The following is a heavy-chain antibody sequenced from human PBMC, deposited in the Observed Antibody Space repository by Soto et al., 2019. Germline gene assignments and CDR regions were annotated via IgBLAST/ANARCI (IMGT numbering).Heavy chain of an antibody. J-gene: IGHJ6*02. CDR3: AKDGGSSGYYYYGMDV. CDR2: ISYDGSNK. Sequence: GGSLRLSCAASGFTFSSYGMHWVRQAPGKGLEWVAVISYDGSNKYYADSAKGRFTISRDNSKNTLYLQMNSLRAEDTAVYYCAKDGGSSGYYYYGMDVWGQGTTVTVSS. CDR1: GFTFSSYG. D-gene: IGHD1-26*01. V-gene: IGHV3-30*18.